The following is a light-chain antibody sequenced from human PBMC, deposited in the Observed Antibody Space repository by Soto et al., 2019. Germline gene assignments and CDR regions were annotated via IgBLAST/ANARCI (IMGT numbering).Light chain of an antibody. Sequence: QSALTQPASVSGSPGQSITMSCTGTTSDVGSYSLLSWYQQHPGKAPKLMIYEDSKRPSGVSNRFSGSKSGNTASLTISGFQAEDEADYYCYSYAGSSIYVFGTGTKVTVL. V-gene: IGLV2-23*01. CDR3: YSYAGSSIYV. J-gene: IGLJ1*01. CDR2: EDS. CDR1: TSDVGSYSL.